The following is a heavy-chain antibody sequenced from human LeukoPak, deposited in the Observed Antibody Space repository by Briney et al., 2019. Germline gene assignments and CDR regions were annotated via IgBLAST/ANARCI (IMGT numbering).Heavy chain of an antibody. J-gene: IGHJ4*02. CDR3: AKDWDWELLIFDY. Sequence: GGSLRLACSAPGFTFSSYSMSWVRRAPARGLGWDPGISGSGGSKYYADSVKGRFTITRDNSKNKLYLQMNSLGAEDTAIYYCAKDWDWELLIFDYWGQGTLVTVSS. CDR2: ISGSGGSK. CDR1: GFTFSSYS. V-gene: IGHV3-23*01. D-gene: IGHD1-26*01.